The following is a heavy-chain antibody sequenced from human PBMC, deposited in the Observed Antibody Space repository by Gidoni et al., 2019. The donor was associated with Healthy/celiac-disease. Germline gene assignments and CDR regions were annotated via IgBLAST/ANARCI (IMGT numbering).Heavy chain of an antibody. D-gene: IGHD3-9*01. CDR2: IRSSSSYI. Sequence: EVQLVESGGGLVKPGGSLRLSCAASGFTFSSYRMNWVRQAPGKGLEWVSSIRSSSSYIYYADSVKGRFTISRDNAKNSLYLQMNSLRAEDTAVYYCARWENYYDILTGWYFDLWGRGTLVTVSS. CDR1: GFTFSSYR. J-gene: IGHJ2*01. V-gene: IGHV3-21*01. CDR3: ARWENYYDILTGWYFDL.